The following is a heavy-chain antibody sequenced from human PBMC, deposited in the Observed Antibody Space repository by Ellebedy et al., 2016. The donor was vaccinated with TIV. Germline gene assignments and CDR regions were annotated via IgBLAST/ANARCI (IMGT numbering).Heavy chain of an antibody. CDR3: AREMATIDS. Sequence: MPSQTLSLTCTVSGDSVSSGRHYWSWIRQSPGKGLEWIGYIYYSGSTYYNPSLKSRVTMSLETSKNQFSLNLTSVTAADTAVYFCAREMATIDSWGQGTLVTVSS. CDR1: GDSVSSGRHY. V-gene: IGHV4-30-4*01. D-gene: IGHD5-24*01. CDR2: IYYSGST. J-gene: IGHJ4*02.